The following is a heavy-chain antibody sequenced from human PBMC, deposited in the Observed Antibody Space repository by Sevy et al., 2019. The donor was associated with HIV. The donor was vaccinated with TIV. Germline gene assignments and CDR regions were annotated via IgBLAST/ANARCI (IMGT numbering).Heavy chain of an antibody. Sequence: GGSLRLSCAASGFTFSSYWINWVRQAPGEGLEWVANINQGGNQKHYMDSVKGRFTISREKAENAVYLQMNSLRVEDTAGYYCARGPSGAAAGGFDSWGQGTLVTVSS. V-gene: IGHV3-7*01. CDR3: ARGPSGAAAGGFDS. CDR1: GFTFSSYW. CDR2: INQGGNQK. J-gene: IGHJ4*02. D-gene: IGHD6-13*01.